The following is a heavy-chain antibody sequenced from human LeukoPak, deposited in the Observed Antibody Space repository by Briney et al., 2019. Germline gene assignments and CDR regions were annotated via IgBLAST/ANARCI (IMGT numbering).Heavy chain of an antibody. Sequence: SETLSLTCAVYGGSFSGYYWSWIRQPPGKGLEWIGEINHSGSTNYNPYPKSRITISVAPSQNQFPLNLSSVTAADTAVYYCARGTKGYSSGWYPINYYFDYWGQGTLVTVSS. J-gene: IGHJ4*02. CDR3: ARGTKGYSSGWYPINYYFDY. D-gene: IGHD6-19*01. CDR1: GGSFSGYY. CDR2: INHSGST. V-gene: IGHV4-34*01.